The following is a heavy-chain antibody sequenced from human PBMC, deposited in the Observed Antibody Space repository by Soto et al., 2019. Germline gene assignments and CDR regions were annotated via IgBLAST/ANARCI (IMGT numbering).Heavy chain of an antibody. CDR2: IYYCGST. CDR1: GGSISSGGYS. V-gene: IGHV4-30-2*05. D-gene: IGHD3-22*01. J-gene: IGHJ5*02. CDR3: ASAMYYYDRSGFDD. Sequence: SETLSLTCAVSGGSISSGGYSWSWIRQPPGKGLECIGYIYYCGSTYYNPSLKSRVTISVDTSKNQFSLKLSSVTAADTAVYYCASAMYYYDRSGFDDWGQGSLVTVSS.